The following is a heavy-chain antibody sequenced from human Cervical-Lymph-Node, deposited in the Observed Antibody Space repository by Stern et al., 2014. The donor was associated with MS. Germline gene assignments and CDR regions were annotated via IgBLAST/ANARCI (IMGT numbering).Heavy chain of an antibody. J-gene: IGHJ4*02. CDR2: INTNTGIP. V-gene: IGHV7-4-1*02. CDR1: GYTFTPYG. D-gene: IGHD1-26*01. Sequence: HVQLVQSGSELKKPGASVKVSCKASGYTFTPYGINWVRQAPGQRLAWMGWINTNTGIPTYAQAFTGRFVFSFDASVSTAYLHISNLKADDTAIYYCARLRVGNITRDYWGPGTLVTVSS. CDR3: ARLRVGNITRDY.